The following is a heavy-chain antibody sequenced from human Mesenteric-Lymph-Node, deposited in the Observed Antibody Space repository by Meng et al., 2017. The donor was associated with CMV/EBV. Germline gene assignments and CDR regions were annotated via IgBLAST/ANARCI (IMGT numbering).Heavy chain of an antibody. CDR2: MNPSGGAT. CDR3: SSGGKKGSYTDF. CDR1: GYIFTGYY. D-gene: IGHD3-10*01. Sequence: ASVKVSCKASGYIFTGYYMHWVRQAPGQGLEWMGWMNPSGGATVFAQNFQGRVTMTRDTSISTAYMELSSLTSDDTAVYFCSSGGKKGSYTDFWGQGALVTVSS. J-gene: IGHJ4*02. V-gene: IGHV1-2*02.